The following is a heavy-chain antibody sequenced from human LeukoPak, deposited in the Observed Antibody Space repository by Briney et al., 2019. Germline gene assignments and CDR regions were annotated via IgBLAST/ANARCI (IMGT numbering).Heavy chain of an antibody. CDR3: TRPYYYDSSGDPDY. CDR1: GGSFSGYY. J-gene: IGHJ4*02. V-gene: IGHV4-34*01. Sequence: SETLSLTCAVYGGSFSGYYWSWIRQPPGKGLEWIGEINHSGGTYYNPSLKSRVTISVDTSKNQFSLKLSSVTAADTAVYYCTRPYYYDSSGDPDYWGQGTLVTVSS. CDR2: INHSGGT. D-gene: IGHD3-22*01.